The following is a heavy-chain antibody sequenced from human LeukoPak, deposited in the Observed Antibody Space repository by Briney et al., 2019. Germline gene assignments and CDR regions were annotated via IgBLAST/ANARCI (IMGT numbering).Heavy chain of an antibody. D-gene: IGHD5-18*01. CDR1: GGTFSSNA. CDR2: IIPVFDTA. V-gene: IGHV1-69*13. CDR3: ARSRDTAMVYLALFDY. Sequence: ASVKVPCKASGGTFSSNAISWVRQAPGQGLEWMGGIIPVFDTANFAQKFQGRVTITADESTSTAYMELSSLRSEDTAVYYCARSRDTAMVYLALFDYWGQGTLVTVSS. J-gene: IGHJ4*02.